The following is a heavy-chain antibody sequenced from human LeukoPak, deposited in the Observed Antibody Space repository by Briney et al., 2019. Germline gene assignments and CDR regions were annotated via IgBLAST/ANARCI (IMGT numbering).Heavy chain of an antibody. J-gene: IGHJ4*02. Sequence: ASVKVSCKASGYTFTGYYMHWVRQAPGQGLEWMGWINPNSGGTNYAQKFQGRVTMTRDTSISTAYMELSRLRSDDTAVYYCAKGSLPWCSGARCYPLDYWGQGTLVTVSS. CDR2: INPNSGGT. V-gene: IGHV1-2*02. D-gene: IGHD2-15*01. CDR1: GYTFTGYY. CDR3: AKGSLPWCSGARCYPLDY.